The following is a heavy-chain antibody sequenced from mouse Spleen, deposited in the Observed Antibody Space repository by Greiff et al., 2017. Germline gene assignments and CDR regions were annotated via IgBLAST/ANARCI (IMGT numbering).Heavy chain of an antibody. CDR2: INPNNGGT. V-gene: IGHV1-26*01. CDR3: ARLLEFDY. Sequence: EVQLQQSGPELVKPGASVKISCKASGYTFTDYYMNWVKQSHGKSLEWIGDINPNNGGTSYNQKFKGKATLTVDKSSSTAYMELRSLTSEDSAVYYCARLLEFDYWGQGTTLTVSS. J-gene: IGHJ2*01. CDR1: GYTFTDYY.